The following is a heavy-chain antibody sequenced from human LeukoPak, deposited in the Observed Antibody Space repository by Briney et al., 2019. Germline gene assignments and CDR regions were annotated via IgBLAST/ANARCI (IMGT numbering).Heavy chain of an antibody. V-gene: IGHV1-18*01. Sequence: ASVKVSCKASGYTFTSYGISWVRQAPGQGLEWMGWISAYNGNTNYAQKLQGRVTMTTDTSTSTAYMELRSLRSDDTAVYYCARFSITMVRGVDDAFDIWGQGTMVTVSS. CDR1: GYTFTSYG. J-gene: IGHJ3*02. D-gene: IGHD3-10*01. CDR2: ISAYNGNT. CDR3: ARFSITMVRGVDDAFDI.